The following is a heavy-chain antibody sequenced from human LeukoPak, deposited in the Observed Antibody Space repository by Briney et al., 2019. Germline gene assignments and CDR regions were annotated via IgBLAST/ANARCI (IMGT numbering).Heavy chain of an antibody. J-gene: IGHJ4*02. D-gene: IGHD2-2*01. V-gene: IGHV3-23*01. CDR1: GFTFSSYA. CDR3: AKDLAPAAIPPAFDY. Sequence: PGGSLRLSCAASGFTFSSYAMSWVRQAPGKGLEWVSAISGSGGSTYYADSVKGRFTISRVNSKNTLYLQMNSLRAEDTAVYYCAKDLAPAAIPPAFDYWGQGTLVTVST. CDR2: ISGSGGST.